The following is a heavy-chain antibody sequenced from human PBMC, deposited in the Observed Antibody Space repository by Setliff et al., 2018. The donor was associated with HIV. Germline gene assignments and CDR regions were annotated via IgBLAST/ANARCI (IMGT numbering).Heavy chain of an antibody. V-gene: IGHV5-51*01. CDR2: IYPGDSDT. CDR1: GYRFTNYC. Sequence: PGESLKISCKASGYRFTNYCIGWVRQMPGKGLEWMGIIYPGDSDTRYSPSFQGQVTISADKSISTAYLQWNSLKASDTAMHYCARASSDYFDTRGFYYYYYMDVWGKGTTVTVSS. CDR3: ARASSDYFDTRGFYYYYYMDV. D-gene: IGHD3-22*01. J-gene: IGHJ6*03.